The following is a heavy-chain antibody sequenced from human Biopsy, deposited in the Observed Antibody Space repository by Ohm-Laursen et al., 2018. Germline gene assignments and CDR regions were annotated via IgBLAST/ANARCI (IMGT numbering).Heavy chain of an antibody. V-gene: IGHV3-30*03. CDR3: LREAATGYYRTADF. D-gene: IGHD3-9*01. J-gene: IGHJ4*02. Sequence: SLRLSCAASGFTFSSHGTHWVRQAPGKGLEWVAHFSYDGINKHYADSVKGRFTISRDNSKNTLSLQMNSLRVEDTAMYYCLREAATGYYRTADFWGQGTLVTVSS. CDR1: GFTFSSHG. CDR2: FSYDGINK.